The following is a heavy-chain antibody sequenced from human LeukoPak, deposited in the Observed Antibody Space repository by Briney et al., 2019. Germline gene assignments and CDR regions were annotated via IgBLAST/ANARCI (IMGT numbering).Heavy chain of an antibody. V-gene: IGHV3-33*01. Sequence: GGSLRLSCAASGFTFSSYGMHWVRQAPGKGLEWVAVIWYDGSNKYYADSVKGRFTISRDNSKNTLYLQMNSLRAEDTAVYYCARDQGSGSYYGGGSDYWGQGTLVTVSS. J-gene: IGHJ4*02. D-gene: IGHD1-26*01. CDR1: GFTFSSYG. CDR3: ARDQGSGSYYGGGSDY. CDR2: IWYDGSNK.